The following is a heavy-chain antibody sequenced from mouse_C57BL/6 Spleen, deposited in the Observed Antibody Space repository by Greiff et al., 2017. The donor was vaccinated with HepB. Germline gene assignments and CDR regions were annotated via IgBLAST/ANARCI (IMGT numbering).Heavy chain of an antibody. CDR1: GYAFTNYL. Sequence: QVQLTESGAELVRPGTSVKVSCKASGYAFTNYLIAWVKQRPGQGLEWIGVINPGSGGTNNNEKFKGKAPLTTDKSASTASMQHSSLTSEDSAVYFCERRDGSSYGRFDYWGQGTTLTVSS. D-gene: IGHD1-1*01. J-gene: IGHJ2*01. V-gene: IGHV1-54*01. CDR3: ERRDGSSYGRFDY. CDR2: INPGSGGT.